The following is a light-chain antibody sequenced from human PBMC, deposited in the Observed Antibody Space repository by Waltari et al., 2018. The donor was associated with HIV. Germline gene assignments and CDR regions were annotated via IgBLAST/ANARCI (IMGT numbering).Light chain of an antibody. CDR2: NNN. CDR1: SSNIGSNP. V-gene: IGLV1-44*01. CDR3: AAWDDSLNGHVL. Sequence: QSVLTQPPSASGTPGQRVTFSCSGSSSNIGSNPVDWYQKLPGTAPRLLIYNNNQRPSGVPDRFSCSKSCTSASLAISGLQSEDEADYYCAAWDDSLNGHVLFGGGTKLTVL. J-gene: IGLJ2*01.